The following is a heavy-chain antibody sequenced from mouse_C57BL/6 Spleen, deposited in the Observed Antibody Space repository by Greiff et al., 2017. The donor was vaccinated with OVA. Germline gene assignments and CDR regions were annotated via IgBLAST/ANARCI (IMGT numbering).Heavy chain of an antibody. D-gene: IGHD2-5*01. CDR2: IDPSDSYT. J-gene: IGHJ1*03. CDR3: ARYSNYHWYFDV. V-gene: IGHV1-69*01. Sequence: VQLQQPGAELVMPGASVKLSCKASGYTFTSYWMHWVKQRPGQGLEWIGEIDPSDSYTNYNQKFKGKSTLTVDKSSSTAYMQLSSLTSEDSAVYYCARYSNYHWYFDVWGTGTTVTVSS. CDR1: GYTFTSYW.